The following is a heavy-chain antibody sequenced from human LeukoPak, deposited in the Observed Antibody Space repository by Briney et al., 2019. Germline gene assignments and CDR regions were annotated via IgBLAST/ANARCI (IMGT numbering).Heavy chain of an antibody. D-gene: IGHD3-10*01. J-gene: IGHJ3*02. CDR2: IKCNSGDT. Sequence: GASVKVSCKASGYTFTGYYLHWVRQAPGQGLEWMGWIKCNSGDTNYAQKFQGRVTMTMDTSVSTAYMELSGLRSDDTALYYCARDIDPPLYYGSGQNGFDIWGQGTMVTVSS. CDR1: GYTFTGYY. V-gene: IGHV1-2*02. CDR3: ARDIDPPLYYGSGQNGFDI.